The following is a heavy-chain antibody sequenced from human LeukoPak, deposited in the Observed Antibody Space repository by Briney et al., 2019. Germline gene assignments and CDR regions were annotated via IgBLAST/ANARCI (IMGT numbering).Heavy chain of an antibody. J-gene: IGHJ4*02. Sequence: SETLSLTCSVSGGSISSYFWNWIRQPPGKGLEWIGYIYYSGSTNYNPSLKSRVTISVDTSKNQFSLKLTSVTAADTAVYYCARQTMIRGVIGNPIESWGQGTLVTVSS. D-gene: IGHD3-10*01. CDR3: ARQTMIRGVIGNPIES. CDR2: IYYSGST. V-gene: IGHV4-59*01. CDR1: GGSISSYF.